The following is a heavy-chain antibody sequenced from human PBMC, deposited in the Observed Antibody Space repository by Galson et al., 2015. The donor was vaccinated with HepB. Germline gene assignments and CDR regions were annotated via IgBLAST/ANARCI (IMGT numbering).Heavy chain of an antibody. V-gene: IGHV3-7*01. CDR1: GFTFSDSW. Sequence: SLRLSCAASGFTFSDSWMDWVRQAPGKGLEWVANIKEDGSEKYYVDSVKGRFTISRDNAKKSLDLQMNSLRAEDTAMYYCARGRSNGGSRYNWFDPWGQGTLVIVSS. CDR3: ARGRSNGGSRYNWFDP. CDR2: IKEDGSEK. D-gene: IGHD2-8*01. J-gene: IGHJ5*02.